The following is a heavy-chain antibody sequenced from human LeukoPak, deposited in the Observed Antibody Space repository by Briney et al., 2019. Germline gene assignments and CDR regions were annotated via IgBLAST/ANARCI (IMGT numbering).Heavy chain of an antibody. J-gene: IGHJ5*02. CDR2: ISAYNGNK. D-gene: IGHD2-2*02. V-gene: IGHV1-18*04. Sequence: ASVKVSCKASGYTFTSYGISWVRQAPGQGIEWMGWISAYNGNKNYAQKLQGRVTMTTDTSTSTAYMELRSLRSDDTAVYYCARVPNIVVVPAAIDPPRNWFDPWGQGTLVTVSS. CDR3: ARVPNIVVVPAAIDPPRNWFDP. CDR1: GYTFTSYG.